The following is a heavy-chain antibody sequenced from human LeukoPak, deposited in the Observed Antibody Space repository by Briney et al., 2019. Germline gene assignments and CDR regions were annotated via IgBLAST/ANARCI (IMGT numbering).Heavy chain of an antibody. Sequence: PSETLSLTCTVSGGSISSGGYYWSWIRQHPGEGLEWIGYIYYSGSTYYNPSLKSRVTISVDTSKNQFSLKLSSVTAADTAVYYCARDPRPHYGDYGMDVWGQGTTVTVSS. J-gene: IGHJ6*02. D-gene: IGHD4-17*01. V-gene: IGHV4-31*03. CDR2: IYYSGST. CDR1: GGSISSGGYY. CDR3: ARDPRPHYGDYGMDV.